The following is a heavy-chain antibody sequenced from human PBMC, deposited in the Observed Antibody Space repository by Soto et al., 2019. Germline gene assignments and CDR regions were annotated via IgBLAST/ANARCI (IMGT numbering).Heavy chain of an antibody. J-gene: IGHJ5*02. CDR1: GYSFTSYW. CDR3: ASSLTYCSSTSCLGNWFDP. CDR2: IDPSDSYT. Sequence: GESLKISCKGSGYSFTSYWISWVRQMPGKGLEWMGRIDPSDSYTNYSPSFQGHVTISADKSISTAYLQWSSLKASDTAMYYCASSLTYCSSTSCLGNWFDPCGQGTLVTASS. V-gene: IGHV5-10-1*01. D-gene: IGHD2-2*01.